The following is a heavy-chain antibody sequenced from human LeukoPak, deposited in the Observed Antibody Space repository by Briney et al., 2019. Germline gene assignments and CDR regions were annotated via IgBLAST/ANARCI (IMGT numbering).Heavy chain of an antibody. D-gene: IGHD6-19*01. Sequence: PSETLSLTCTVSGGSISSYYWSWIRQPPGKGLEWIGYIYYNGSTNYNPSLKSRVTISVDTSKSQFSLKLSSVTAADTAVYYCARDGWNYYYGMDVWGQGTTVTVSS. J-gene: IGHJ6*02. CDR1: GGSISSYY. CDR3: ARDGWNYYYGMDV. V-gene: IGHV4-59*01. CDR2: IYYNGST.